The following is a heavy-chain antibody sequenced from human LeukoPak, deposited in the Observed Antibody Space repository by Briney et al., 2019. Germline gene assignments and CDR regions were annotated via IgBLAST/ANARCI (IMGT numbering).Heavy chain of an antibody. Sequence: GGSLRLSCAASGFTFSSYWMHWVRQAPGKGLVWVSRINSDGSSTSYAGSVKGRFTISRDNAKNTLYLQMNSLRAEDTAVYYCARDDLYCSGGSCYSDVFDYWGQGTLVTVSS. D-gene: IGHD2-15*01. CDR1: GFTFSSYW. CDR2: INSDGSST. CDR3: ARDDLYCSGGSCYSDVFDY. V-gene: IGHV3-74*01. J-gene: IGHJ4*02.